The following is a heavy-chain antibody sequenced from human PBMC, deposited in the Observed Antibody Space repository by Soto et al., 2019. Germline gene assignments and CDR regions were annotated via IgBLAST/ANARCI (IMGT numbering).Heavy chain of an antibody. Sequence: SVKVSCKTSGGTFSSYAISWVRQAPGQGLEWMGGIDPIVDTSTYAQKFQGRVTITADESTSTVYMELRSLRSDDTAVYYCARRVGVAPVYDAYDLWG. CDR3: ARRVGVAPVYDAYDL. CDR1: GGTFSSYA. J-gene: IGHJ3*01. CDR2: IDPIVDTS. D-gene: IGHD2-15*01. V-gene: IGHV1-69*13.